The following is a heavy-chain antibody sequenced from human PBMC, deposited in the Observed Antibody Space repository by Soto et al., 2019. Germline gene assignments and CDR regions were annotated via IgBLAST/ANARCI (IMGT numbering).Heavy chain of an antibody. CDR2: ISSSSSYI. J-gene: IGHJ3*02. CDR1: GFTFSSYS. V-gene: IGHV3-21*01. Sequence: PGGSLRLSCAASGFTFSSYSMNWVRQAPGKGLEWVSSISSSSSYIYYADSVKGRFTISRDNAKNSLYLQMNSLRAEDTAVYYCARDVWSSGWVGAFDIWGQGTMVTVSS. CDR3: ARDVWSSGWVGAFDI. D-gene: IGHD3-22*01.